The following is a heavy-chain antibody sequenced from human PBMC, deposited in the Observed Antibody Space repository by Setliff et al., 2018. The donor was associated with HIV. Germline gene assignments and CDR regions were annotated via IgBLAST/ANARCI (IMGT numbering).Heavy chain of an antibody. CDR3: ARGVDXXYRTFFDN. Sequence: SVKVSCKASGGTFSSYAISWVXXXPGXXXEWMXXIXXMFXTANYAQKFQGRVTIXXDXXTNTVNMELSSLSSEATAVYYCARGVDXXYRTFFDNWGQGTLVTVSX. V-gene: IGHV1-69*13. CDR1: GGTFSSYA. J-gene: IGHJ4*02. CDR2: IXXMFXTA. D-gene: IGHD3-16*01.